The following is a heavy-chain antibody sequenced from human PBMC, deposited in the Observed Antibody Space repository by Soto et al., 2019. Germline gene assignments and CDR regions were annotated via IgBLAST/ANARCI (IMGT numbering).Heavy chain of an antibody. CDR3: AASGIDSSGYYPLRAFDI. J-gene: IGHJ3*02. V-gene: IGHV1-58*01. CDR1: GFTFTSSA. D-gene: IGHD3-22*01. Sequence: SVKVSCKASGFTFTSSAVQWVRQARGQRLEWIGWIVVGSGNTNYAQKFQERVTITRDMSTSTAYMELSSLRSEDTAVYYCAASGIDSSGYYPLRAFDILGQGTMVTVSS. CDR2: IVVGSGNT.